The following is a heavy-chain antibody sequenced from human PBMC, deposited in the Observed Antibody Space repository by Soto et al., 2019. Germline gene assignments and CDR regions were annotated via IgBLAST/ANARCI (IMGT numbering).Heavy chain of an antibody. V-gene: IGHV5-51*01. J-gene: IGHJ5*02. CDR2: IYPGDSDT. Sequence: GASLKISCKGSGYSLTSYWMGWVRQMPGKGLEWMGIIYPGDSDTRYSPSFQGQVTISADKSISTAYLQWSSLKASDTAMYYCARLYCGGDCYRNWFDPWGQGTLVTGTS. CDR3: ARLYCGGDCYRNWFDP. CDR1: GYSLTSYW. D-gene: IGHD2-21*02.